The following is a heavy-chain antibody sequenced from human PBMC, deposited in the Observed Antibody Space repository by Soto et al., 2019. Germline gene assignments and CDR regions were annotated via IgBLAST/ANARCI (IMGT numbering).Heavy chain of an antibody. CDR3: ARAGEEIVNDAFDI. Sequence: EVQLVESGGGLVKPGGSLRLSCAASGFTFSSYRMNWVRQAPGKGLEWVSSISSSSSYIYYADSVKGRFTISRDNAKNSLYLQMNSLRAEDTAVYYCARAGEEIVNDAFDIWGQGTMVTVSS. CDR2: ISSSSSYI. V-gene: IGHV3-21*01. D-gene: IGHD7-27*01. J-gene: IGHJ3*02. CDR1: GFTFSSYR.